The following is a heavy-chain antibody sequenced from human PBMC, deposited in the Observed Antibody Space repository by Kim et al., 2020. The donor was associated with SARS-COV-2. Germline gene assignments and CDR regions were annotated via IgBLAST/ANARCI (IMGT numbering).Heavy chain of an antibody. J-gene: IGHJ4*02. CDR2: INHSGST. Sequence: SETLSLTCAVYGGSFSGYYWSWIRQPPGKGLEWIGEINHSGSTNYNPSLKSRVTISVDTSKNQFSLKLSSVTAADTAVYYCARGGPYYYDSSGYSYYFDYWGQGTRVTVSS. CDR1: GGSFSGYY. CDR3: ARGGPYYYDSSGYSYYFDY. V-gene: IGHV4-34*01. D-gene: IGHD3-22*01.